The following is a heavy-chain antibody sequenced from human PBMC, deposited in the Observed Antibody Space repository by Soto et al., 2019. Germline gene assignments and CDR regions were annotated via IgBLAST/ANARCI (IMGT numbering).Heavy chain of an antibody. Sequence: GASVKVSCKASGYTFTGHYIHWVRQAPEQGPEWMGEIGPESGGTLYAQKFQGRVTMTRDTSISTAYMELSRLRSDDTAVYYCARGGTFAYDTSGYSVYWGQGTLVTVSS. CDR3: ARGGTFAYDTSGYSVY. J-gene: IGHJ4*02. CDR2: IGPESGGT. D-gene: IGHD3-22*01. V-gene: IGHV1-2*02. CDR1: GYTFTGHY.